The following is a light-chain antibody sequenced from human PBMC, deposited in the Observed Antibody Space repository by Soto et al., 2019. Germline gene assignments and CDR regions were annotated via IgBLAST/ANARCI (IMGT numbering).Light chain of an antibody. CDR1: QSINSW. CDR2: KAS. J-gene: IGKJ4*01. V-gene: IGKV1-5*03. Sequence: DIQMTQSPSTLPASVGDRVSITCRASQSINSWLAWYQQKPGKAPKLLIYKASTLESGVPLRFSGSESGTVFTLTISNLQPDDIATYYCQQYNAYPLTFGGGTKVDLK. CDR3: QQYNAYPLT.